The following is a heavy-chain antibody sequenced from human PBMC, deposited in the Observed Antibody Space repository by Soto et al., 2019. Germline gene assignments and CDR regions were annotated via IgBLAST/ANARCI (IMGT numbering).Heavy chain of an antibody. CDR3: FRVPFGASAGAPRGWFEP. Sequence: EMQLVESGGGLVQPGGSLRLSCAASGFTFSDHYMDWVRQAPGKGLEWVGRIRNKANNYATEYDAYVRGRFTISRDDSKNPLIPQMNRFETGGTARYYLFRVPFGASAGAPRGWFEPWGQGTLVTVSS. D-gene: IGHD3-3*01. CDR2: IRNKANNYAT. CDR1: GFTFSDHY. J-gene: IGHJ5*02. V-gene: IGHV3-72*01.